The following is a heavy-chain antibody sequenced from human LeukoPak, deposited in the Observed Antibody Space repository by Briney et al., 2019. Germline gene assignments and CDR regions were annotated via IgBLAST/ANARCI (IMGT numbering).Heavy chain of an antibody. V-gene: IGHV4-39*01. CDR1: GGSISSSSYY. J-gene: IGHJ6*03. CDR2: IYYSGST. D-gene: IGHD3-3*01. CDR3: ARGEWSASEYYMDV. Sequence: SETLSLTCTVSGGSISSSSYYWGWIRQPPGKGLEWIGSIYYSGSTYYNPSLKSRVTISVDTSKNQFSLKLSSVTAADTAVYYCARGEWSASEYYMDVWGKGTTVTVSS.